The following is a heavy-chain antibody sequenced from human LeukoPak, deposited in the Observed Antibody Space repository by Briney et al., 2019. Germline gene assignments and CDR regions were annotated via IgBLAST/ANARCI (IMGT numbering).Heavy chain of an antibody. V-gene: IGHV3-11*01. Sequence: GGSLRLSCAASGFTFSDYYMGWVRQAPGKGLEWVSYISNKGSSSTTYYADSVKGRFTISRDDAQNPLYLQMNSLRADDTAVYYCAKDILAAGLFFDYWGQGILVTVSS. CDR3: AKDILAAGLFFDY. D-gene: IGHD6-13*01. CDR2: ISNKGSSSTT. J-gene: IGHJ4*02. CDR1: GFTFSDYY.